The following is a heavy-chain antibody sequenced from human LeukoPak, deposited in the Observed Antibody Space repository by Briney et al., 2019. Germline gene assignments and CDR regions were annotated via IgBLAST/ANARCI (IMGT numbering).Heavy chain of an antibody. CDR1: GFTVSSNY. V-gene: IGHV3-66*01. D-gene: IGHD6-13*01. CDR3: ARGGGIRGRAFDI. J-gene: IGHJ3*02. CDR2: IYSGGST. Sequence: GGSLRLSCAASGFTVSSNYMSWVRQAPGKGLEWVSVIYSGGSTYYADSVKGRFTISRDNSKNTLDLQMNSLRAEDTAVYYWARGGGIRGRAFDILVQGRMVTVCS.